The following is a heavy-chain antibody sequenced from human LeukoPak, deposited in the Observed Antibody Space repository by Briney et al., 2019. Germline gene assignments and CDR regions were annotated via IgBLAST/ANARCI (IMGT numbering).Heavy chain of an antibody. CDR2: IRYDGSRK. V-gene: IGHV3-30*02. Sequence: GGSPRLSCAASGFTFSSYGMHWVRQAPDKGLEWVAFIRYDGSRKYYADSVKGRFTISRDNSKNTLYLQMNSLRAEDTAMYYCAKVSLNMVNDAFDIWGQGTMVSVSS. CDR1: GFTFSSYG. D-gene: IGHD4/OR15-4a*01. J-gene: IGHJ3*02. CDR3: AKVSLNMVNDAFDI.